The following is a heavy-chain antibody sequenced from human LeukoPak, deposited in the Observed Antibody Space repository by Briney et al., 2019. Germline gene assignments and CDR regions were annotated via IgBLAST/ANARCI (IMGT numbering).Heavy chain of an antibody. CDR3: ARAIHYYYDSSLSLDY. Sequence: ASVKVSCKASGYTFTSYYMHWVRQAPGQGLEWMGIINPSGGSTSYAQKFQGRVTMTRDTSTGTVYMELSSLRSEDTAVYYCARAIHYYYDSSLSLDYWGQGTLVTVSS. D-gene: IGHD3-22*01. V-gene: IGHV1-46*01. J-gene: IGHJ4*02. CDR2: INPSGGST. CDR1: GYTFTSYY.